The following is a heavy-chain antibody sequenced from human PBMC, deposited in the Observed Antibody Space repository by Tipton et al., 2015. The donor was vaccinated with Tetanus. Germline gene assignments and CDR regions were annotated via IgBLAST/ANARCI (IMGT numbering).Heavy chain of an antibody. J-gene: IGHJ4*02. D-gene: IGHD3-16*01. CDR2: IKQDGSEK. CDR3: ANHDLGI. V-gene: IGHV3-7*03. Sequence: SLRLSCAASGFTFRSYAMSWVRQAPGKGLEWVANIKQDGSEKYYVDSVKGRFTISRDNAKNSLYLQMNSLRAEDTAVYYCANHDLGIWGQGTLVTVSS. CDR1: GFTFRSYA.